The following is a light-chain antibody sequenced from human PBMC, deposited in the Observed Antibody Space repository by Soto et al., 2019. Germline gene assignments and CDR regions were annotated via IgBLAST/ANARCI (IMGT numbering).Light chain of an antibody. V-gene: IGKV3-11*01. J-gene: IGKJ5*01. CDR1: QSVGSF. Sequence: ETVLTQSPATLSLSPGERATLSCRASQSVGSFLAWYQQKPGQAPRLLIYDTYKRPTGVPARFTGSGSGADFTLTINNLEPEDFAVYYCQQRSDWPPLTFGQGTRLDIK. CDR2: DTY. CDR3: QQRSDWPPLT.